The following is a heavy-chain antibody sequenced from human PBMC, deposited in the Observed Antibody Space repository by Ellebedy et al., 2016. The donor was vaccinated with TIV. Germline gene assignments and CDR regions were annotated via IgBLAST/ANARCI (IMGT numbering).Heavy chain of an antibody. CDR1: GFTLSSYW. CDR2: ISSDGSAT. Sequence: GESLKISCVASGFTLSSYWMHWVRQAPGKGLEWVSRISSDGSATNYADSVRGRFASSRDNAKNTVYLQMNSLRAEDTAVYFCSHIVAATPFDIWGQGTVVSVSS. J-gene: IGHJ3*02. V-gene: IGHV3-74*01. CDR3: SHIVAATPFDI. D-gene: IGHD1-26*01.